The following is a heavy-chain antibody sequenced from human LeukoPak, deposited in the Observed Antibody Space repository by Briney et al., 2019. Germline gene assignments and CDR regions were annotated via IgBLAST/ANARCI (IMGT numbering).Heavy chain of an antibody. CDR2: INHSGST. V-gene: IGHV4-34*01. CDR1: GGSFSGYY. CDR3: ARGPPAGYFDY. J-gene: IGHJ4*02. D-gene: IGHD6-13*01. Sequence: SETLSLTCAVYGGSFSGYYWSWIRQPPGKGLEWIGEINHSGSTNYNPSLKSRVTISVDTSKNQFSLKLSSVTAADTAVYYCARGPPAGYFDYWGQGTLVTVSS.